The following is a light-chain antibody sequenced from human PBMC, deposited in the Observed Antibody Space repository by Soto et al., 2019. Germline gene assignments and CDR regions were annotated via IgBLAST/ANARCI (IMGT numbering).Light chain of an antibody. J-gene: IGKJ5*01. V-gene: IGKV3-20*01. Sequence: EIVLTQSPVTLSLYPGEGAALSSRDSQSVSSSYLAWYQQKPGQAPRLLIYGTSTRATGIPDRFSGSGSGTDFTLTISSLQPEDFATYYCQQSYSTPITFGQGTRLEIK. CDR2: GTS. CDR1: QSVSSSY. CDR3: QQSYSTPIT.